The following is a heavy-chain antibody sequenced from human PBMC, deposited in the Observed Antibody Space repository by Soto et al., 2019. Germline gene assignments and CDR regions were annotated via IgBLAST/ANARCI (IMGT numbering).Heavy chain of an antibody. Sequence: RSLRQAHEQGLEWMGWISAYNGNTNYAQKLQGRVTMTTDTSTSTAYMELRSLRSDDTAVYYCARDLHGDPYYWVQGTLVTVS. D-gene: IGHD4-17*01. CDR3: ARDLHGDPYY. CDR2: ISAYNGNT. J-gene: IGHJ4*02. V-gene: IGHV1-18*01.